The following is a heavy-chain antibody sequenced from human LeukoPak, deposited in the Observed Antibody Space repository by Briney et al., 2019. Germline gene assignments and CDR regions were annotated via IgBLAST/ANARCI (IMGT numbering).Heavy chain of an antibody. CDR1: GHTFTGYY. D-gene: IGHD5-18*01. V-gene: IGHV1-2*02. Sequence: GASVKVSCKASGHTFTGYYMHWVRQAPGQGLEWMGWINPNSGGTNYAQKFQGRVTMTRDTSISTAYMELSRLRSDDTAVYYCARDADTAMVTDDYWGQGTLVTVSS. CDR3: ARDADTAMVTDDY. CDR2: INPNSGGT. J-gene: IGHJ4*02.